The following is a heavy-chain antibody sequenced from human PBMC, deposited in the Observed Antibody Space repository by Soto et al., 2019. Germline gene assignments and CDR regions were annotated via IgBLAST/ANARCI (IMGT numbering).Heavy chain of an antibody. D-gene: IGHD2-8*01. CDR1: GGSFSGYY. CDR2: INHSGST. CDR3: ARGYCTNGVCYTFDY. Sequence: QVQLQQWGAGLLKPSETLSLTCAVYGGSFSGYYWSWIRQPPGKGLEWIGEINHSGSTNYNPSLKSRVTISVDTSKNQFSRKLSSVTAADTAVYYCARGYCTNGVCYTFDYWGQGTLVTVSS. V-gene: IGHV4-34*01. J-gene: IGHJ4*02.